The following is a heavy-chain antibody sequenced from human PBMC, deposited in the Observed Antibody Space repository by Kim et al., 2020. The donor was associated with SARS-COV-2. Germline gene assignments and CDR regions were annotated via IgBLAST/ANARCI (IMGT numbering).Heavy chain of an antibody. J-gene: IGHJ4*02. CDR3: ARAKGSSPLDY. D-gene: IGHD6-6*01. V-gene: IGHV3-21*01. Sequence: IYYADSVKGRFTISRDNAKNSLYLQMNSLRAEDTAVYYCARAKGSSPLDYWGQGTLVTVSS. CDR2: I.